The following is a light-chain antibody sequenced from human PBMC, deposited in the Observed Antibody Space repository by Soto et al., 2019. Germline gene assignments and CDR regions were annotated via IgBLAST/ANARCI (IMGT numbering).Light chain of an antibody. V-gene: IGKV1-5*03. J-gene: IGKJ2*01. CDR1: QSINSW. CDR3: QQYDRFPYT. CDR2: KAS. Sequence: DIQMTQSPSTLSASIGDTVIITCRASQSINSWLAWYQQKPGKAPKLLLHKASTLEGGVTPRFSGSESGTEFTLTISSLQPDDFATFYCQQYDRFPYTFGQGTKLEIK.